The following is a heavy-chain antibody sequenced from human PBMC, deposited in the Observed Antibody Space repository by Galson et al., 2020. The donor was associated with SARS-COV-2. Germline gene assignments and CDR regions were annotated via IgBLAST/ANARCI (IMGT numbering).Heavy chain of an antibody. CDR2: ISYDGSNK. Sequence: GGSLRLSCAASGFTFSSYAMHWVRQAPGKGLEWVAVISYDGSNKYYADSVKGRFTISRDNSKNTLYLQMNSLRAEDTAVYYCARVGVPGLLWFGELLMENWFDPWGQGTLVTVSS. J-gene: IGHJ5*02. CDR3: ARVGVPGLLWFGELLMENWFDP. CDR1: GFTFSSYA. V-gene: IGHV3-30*04. D-gene: IGHD3-10*01.